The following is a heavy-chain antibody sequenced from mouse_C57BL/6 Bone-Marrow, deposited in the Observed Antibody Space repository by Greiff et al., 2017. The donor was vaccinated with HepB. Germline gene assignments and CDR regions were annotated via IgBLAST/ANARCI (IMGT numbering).Heavy chain of an antibody. J-gene: IGHJ2*01. CDR3: TRHSSGSYY. CDR2: IDPETGGT. V-gene: IGHV1-15*01. Sequence: QVQLKESGAELVRPGASVTLSCKASGYTFTDYEMHWVKQTPVHGLEWIGAIDPETGGTAYNQKFKGKAILTADKSSSTAYMELRSLTSEDSAVYYCTRHSSGSYYWGQGTTLTVSS. D-gene: IGHD3-2*02. CDR1: GYTFTDYE.